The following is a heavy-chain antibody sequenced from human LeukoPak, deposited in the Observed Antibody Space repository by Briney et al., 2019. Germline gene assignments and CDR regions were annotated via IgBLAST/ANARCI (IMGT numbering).Heavy chain of an antibody. J-gene: IGHJ4*02. D-gene: IGHD3-3*01. CDR1: GFTFSSYA. CDR3: ARETSPLILRFLEWDY. V-gene: IGHV3-30*01. CDR2: ISYDGSNK. Sequence: GRSLRLSCAASGFTFSSYAMHWVRQAPGKGLEWVAVISYDGSNKYYADSVKGRSTISRDNSKNTLYLQMNSLRAEDTAVYYCARETSPLILRFLEWDYWGQGTLVTVSS.